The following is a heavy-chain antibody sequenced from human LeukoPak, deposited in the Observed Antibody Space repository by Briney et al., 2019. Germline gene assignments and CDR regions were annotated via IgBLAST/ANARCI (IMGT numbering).Heavy chain of an antibody. Sequence: GGSLRLSCATSGFTFSHYGMHWVRQAPGKGLEWVAVIWSDGTDKYYGDSVKGRFTISRDNSKKTVYLQMNSLRVEDTAVYYCARASRGYVLMDVWGKGTTVTVSS. J-gene: IGHJ6*03. CDR3: ARASRGYVLMDV. D-gene: IGHD2-2*01. CDR2: IWSDGTDK. V-gene: IGHV3-33*01. CDR1: GFTFSHYG.